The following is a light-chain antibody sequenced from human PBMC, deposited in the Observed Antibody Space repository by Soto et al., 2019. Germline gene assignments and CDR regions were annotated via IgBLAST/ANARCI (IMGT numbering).Light chain of an antibody. Sequence: EIVMTQSPATLSVSPGERATLSCRASQSVSSNLAWYQQKPGQAPRLLIYGAYTRATGIPARFSGSGSGTDFTLTISSLQSEDFAVYYCQQYNNWLTFGQGTKV. CDR1: QSVSSN. V-gene: IGKV3-15*01. CDR2: GAY. CDR3: QQYNNWLT. J-gene: IGKJ1*01.